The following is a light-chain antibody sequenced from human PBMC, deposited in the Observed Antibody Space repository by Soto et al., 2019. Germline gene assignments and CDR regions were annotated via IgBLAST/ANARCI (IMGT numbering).Light chain of an antibody. Sequence: EIVLTQSPATLSLSPGERATLSCRASQSVSKYLAWYQQKPGQAPRLLIYDASNRATDIPARFSGSGSGTDFTLTISGLEPEDFAVYYCQQRSNWPWTFGQGTKVEIK. CDR1: QSVSKY. CDR2: DAS. V-gene: IGKV3-11*01. J-gene: IGKJ1*01. CDR3: QQRSNWPWT.